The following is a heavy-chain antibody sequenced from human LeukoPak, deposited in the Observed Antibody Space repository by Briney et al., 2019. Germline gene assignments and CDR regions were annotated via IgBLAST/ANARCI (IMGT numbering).Heavy chain of an antibody. Sequence: PGGSLRLSCAASGFTVSSNYMTWVRQAPGKGLEWVSVLYSGGTTYYADSVKGRFTISRDNAKNTLYLQMNSLRAEDTAVYYCVGSSGWWGFDYWGQGTLVTVSS. J-gene: IGHJ4*02. CDR1: GFTVSSNY. V-gene: IGHV3-66*01. CDR2: LYSGGTT. D-gene: IGHD6-19*01. CDR3: VGSSGWWGFDY.